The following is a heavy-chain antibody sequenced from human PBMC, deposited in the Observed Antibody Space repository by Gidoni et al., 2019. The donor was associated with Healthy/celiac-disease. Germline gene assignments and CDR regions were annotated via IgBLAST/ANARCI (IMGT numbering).Heavy chain of an antibody. CDR3: ARHVAFGGVIAAPDY. Sequence: EVQLVQSGAEGKKPGEARKISGKGSGYSCTSYWIGWVRQMPWKGLEWMGIIYPVDSDTRYSPSFQGQVTISADKSISTAYLQWSSLKASDTAMYYCARHVAFGGVIAAPDYWGQGTLVTVSS. CDR2: IYPVDSDT. V-gene: IGHV5-51*01. D-gene: IGHD3-16*02. J-gene: IGHJ4*02. CDR1: GYSCTSYW.